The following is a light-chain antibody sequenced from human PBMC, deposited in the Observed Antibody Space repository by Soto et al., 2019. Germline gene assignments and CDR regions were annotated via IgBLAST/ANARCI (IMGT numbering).Light chain of an antibody. Sequence: QWERAQSASGVGSAGQWIIKSCTGTNRDIGGYNFVSWYQQHPGQAPKLMIYEVTNRPSGVSNRFSGSKSDNTASLTISGLLAEDEADYYCSSYTTNLALYVFGAGTKVTVL. CDR2: EVT. CDR1: NRDIGGYNF. V-gene: IGLV2-14*01. J-gene: IGLJ1*01. CDR3: SSYTTNLALYV.